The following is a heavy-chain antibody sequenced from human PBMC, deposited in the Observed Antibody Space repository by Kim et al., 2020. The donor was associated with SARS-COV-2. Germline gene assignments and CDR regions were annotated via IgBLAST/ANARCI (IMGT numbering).Heavy chain of an antibody. Sequence: VQGQFTIARDNPKNTLYLKMSSRRAEDTAVYYCAKVPYIVVVAAPYYFDYWGQGTLVTVSS. V-gene: IGHV3-23*01. D-gene: IGHD2-15*01. J-gene: IGHJ4*02. CDR3: AKVPYIVVVAAPYYFDY.